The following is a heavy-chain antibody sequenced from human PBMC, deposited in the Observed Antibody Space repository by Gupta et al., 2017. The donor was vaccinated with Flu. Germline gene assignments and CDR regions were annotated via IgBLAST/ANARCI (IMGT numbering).Heavy chain of an antibody. Sequence: QVQVLVQSGGEVKKPGASVKVSCKASGYTFTNYGISWVRQAPGQGLEWMGWISGYNGDTNYAQKFQGRVTMTTDTSTTTAYMELRSLYSDDTAMYYCARDTRRWLQLEDFYQYAMDVWGQGTTVTVSS. CDR3: ARDTRRWLQLEDFYQYAMDV. J-gene: IGHJ6*02. CDR1: GYTFTNYG. CDR2: ISGYNGDT. V-gene: IGHV1-18*01. D-gene: IGHD5-12*01.